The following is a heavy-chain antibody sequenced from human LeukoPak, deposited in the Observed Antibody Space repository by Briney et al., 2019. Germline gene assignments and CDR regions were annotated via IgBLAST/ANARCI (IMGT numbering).Heavy chain of an antibody. V-gene: IGHV4-34*01. Sequence: PSETLSLTCAVYGGSFSGYYWSCIRQPPGKGLEWIGEINHSGSTNYNPSLKSRVTISVDTSKNQFSLKLSSVTAADTAVYYCARGTVWGPPNAFDIWGQGTMVTVSS. CDR1: GGSFSGYY. D-gene: IGHD3-16*01. CDR3: ARGTVWGPPNAFDI. J-gene: IGHJ3*02. CDR2: INHSGST.